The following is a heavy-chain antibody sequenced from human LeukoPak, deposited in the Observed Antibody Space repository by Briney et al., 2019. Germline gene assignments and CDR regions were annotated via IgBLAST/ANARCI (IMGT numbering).Heavy chain of an antibody. V-gene: IGHV6-1*01. CDR1: GDSVSSNSTA. J-gene: IGHJ6*02. Sequence: SQTLSLTCVISGDSVSSNSTAWNWIRQSPSRGLEWLGRTYYRSKWYNDYAVSVKSRITIDPDTSKNQFSLQLNSVTPEDTAVYYCARVAAAAGPPGYYYYGMDVWGQGTTVTVSS. CDR3: ARVAAAAGPPGYYYYGMDV. D-gene: IGHD6-13*01. CDR2: TYYRSKWYN.